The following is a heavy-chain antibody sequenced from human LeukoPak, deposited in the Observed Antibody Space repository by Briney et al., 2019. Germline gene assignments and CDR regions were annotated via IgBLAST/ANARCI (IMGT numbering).Heavy chain of an antibody. Sequence: SETLSLTCTVSGGSVSSSNYYWGWIRQPPGKRLEWIGNMYYTGSTYHNPSLKSRVTISIDTSKNQFSLKLSSVTATDTAVYYCATLHYDSSGYFDAFDIWGQGIMVTVSS. CDR2: MYYTGST. J-gene: IGHJ3*02. V-gene: IGHV4-39*01. CDR1: GGSVSSSNYY. CDR3: ATLHYDSSGYFDAFDI. D-gene: IGHD3-22*01.